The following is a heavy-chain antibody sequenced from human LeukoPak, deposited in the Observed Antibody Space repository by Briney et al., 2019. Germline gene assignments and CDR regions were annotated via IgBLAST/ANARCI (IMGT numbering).Heavy chain of an antibody. CDR1: GFTFNGYW. V-gene: IGHV3-7*01. D-gene: IGHD6-19*01. Sequence: GGSLRLSCAASGFTFNGYWMSWVRQTPGNGLEWVANIKEDGNEKYYVDSVKGRFTISRDNAKNSLYLQMSSLRAEDTAVYYCAKDGGVAGLFQYWGQGTLVTVSS. J-gene: IGHJ4*02. CDR3: AKDGGVAGLFQY. CDR2: IKEDGNEK.